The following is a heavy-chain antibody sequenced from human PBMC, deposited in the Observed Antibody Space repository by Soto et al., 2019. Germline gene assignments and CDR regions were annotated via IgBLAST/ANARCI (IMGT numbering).Heavy chain of an antibody. J-gene: IGHJ4*01. CDR3: ARDKGDTAMVVFAY. CDR2: ISAYNGNT. D-gene: IGHD5-18*01. V-gene: IGHV1-18*01. CDR1: GYTFTSYG. Sequence: GASVKSPCKASGYTFTSYGISWVLQAPGQGLEWMGWISAYNGNTNYAQKLQGRVTMTTDTSTSTAYMELRSLRSDDTAVYYCARDKGDTAMVVFAYWGQGTLVIVSS.